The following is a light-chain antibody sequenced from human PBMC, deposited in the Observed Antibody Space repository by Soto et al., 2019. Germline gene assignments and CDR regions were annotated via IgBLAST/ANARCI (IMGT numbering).Light chain of an antibody. CDR2: GAS. CDR3: QQRSDWHRT. CDR1: QSVSSN. Sequence: EVVLTQSPATLSLSPGERATLSCRASQSVSSNLAWYQQKPGQAPRLPIYGASNRATGIPARFSGSGSGTDFTLTISSLEPEDFAVYYCQQRSDWHRTFGQGTKVEIK. V-gene: IGKV3-11*01. J-gene: IGKJ1*01.